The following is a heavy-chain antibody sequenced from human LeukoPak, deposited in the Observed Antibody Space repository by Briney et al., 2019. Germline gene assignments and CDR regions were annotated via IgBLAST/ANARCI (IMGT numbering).Heavy chain of an antibody. D-gene: IGHD5-18*01. CDR1: GFTFSSYS. CDR2: ISSSSSYI. Sequence: GGSLRLSCAASGFTFSSYSMNWVRQAPGKGLEWVSSISSSSSYIYYADSVKGRFTISRDNDKNSLYLQMNSLRAEDTAVYYCARGLQLDAFDIWGQGTMVTVSS. J-gene: IGHJ3*02. CDR3: ARGLQLDAFDI. V-gene: IGHV3-21*01.